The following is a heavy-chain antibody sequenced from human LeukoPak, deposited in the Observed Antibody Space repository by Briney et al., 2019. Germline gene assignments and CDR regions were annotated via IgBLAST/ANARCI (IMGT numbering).Heavy chain of an antibody. V-gene: IGHV5-51*01. J-gene: IGHJ4*02. Sequence: GESLKLSCKGSGYSFTTYWSGWVRQMPGKGLEWMGIIYPGDSDTRHSPSFQGQVTISVDKSISTAYLQWGSLKASDTAMYYCARWPGSITAAEKYCFDYCGAGALVTVSS. D-gene: IGHD6-13*01. CDR3: ARWPGSITAAEKYCFDY. CDR1: GYSFTTYW. CDR2: IYPGDSDT.